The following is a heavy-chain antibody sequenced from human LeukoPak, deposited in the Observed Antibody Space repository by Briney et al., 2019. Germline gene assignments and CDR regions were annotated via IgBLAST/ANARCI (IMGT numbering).Heavy chain of an antibody. J-gene: IGHJ3*02. V-gene: IGHV4-61*01. CDR3: ARAPRVTMIIVTPGAFDM. CDR1: TGSPTIGTYY. D-gene: IGHD3-22*01. CDR2: MYYNVRT. Sequence: SETLSLTCTDSTGSPTIGTYYCSWIRQPPGKWLGWMGYMYYNVRTTYKPSLKSRVTISVDTSKKRFSLKLSSVTAADTAMYYCARAPRVTMIIVTPGAFDMWGQGTMVTVSS.